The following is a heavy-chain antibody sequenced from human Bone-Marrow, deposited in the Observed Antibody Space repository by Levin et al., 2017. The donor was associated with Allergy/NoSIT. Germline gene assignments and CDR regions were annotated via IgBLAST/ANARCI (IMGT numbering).Heavy chain of an antibody. V-gene: IGHV3-23*01. CDR2: ISGSGGTT. Sequence: PGGSLRLSCAASGFTFSNYAMTWVRQAPGKGLEWVSVISGSGGTTYYAGSVRGRFAISRDNSKNTLYLQMNSLRAEDTAVYYCAKAKDQYEGSGNYRARYHDYWGQGTLVTVSS. CDR3: AKAKDQYEGSGNYRARYHDY. CDR1: GFTFSNYA. J-gene: IGHJ4*02. D-gene: IGHD3-22*01.